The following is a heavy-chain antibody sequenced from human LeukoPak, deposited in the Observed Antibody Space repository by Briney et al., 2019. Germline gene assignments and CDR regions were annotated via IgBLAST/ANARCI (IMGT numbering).Heavy chain of an antibody. Sequence: ASVKVSCKASGYTFTSYDINWVRQATGQGLEWMGWMNPNSGNTGYAQKFQGRVTMTRNTSISTAYMELSSLRSEDTAVYYCARGRIRYCSSTSCYAYGMDVWGQGTTVTVSS. V-gene: IGHV1-8*01. CDR1: GYTFTSYD. D-gene: IGHD2-2*01. CDR3: ARGRIRYCSSTSCYAYGMDV. J-gene: IGHJ6*02. CDR2: MNPNSGNT.